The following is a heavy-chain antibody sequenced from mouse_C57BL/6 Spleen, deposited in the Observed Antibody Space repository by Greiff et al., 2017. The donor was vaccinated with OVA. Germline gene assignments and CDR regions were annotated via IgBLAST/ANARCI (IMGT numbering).Heavy chain of an antibody. Sequence: VQLQESGAELARPGASVKLSCKASGYTFTSSGISWVKQRTGQGLEWIGEIYPRSGNTYYNEKFKGQAPLTADKSSSTAYMELRSLTSEDAAVYCCAREITTGVPYYFDDWGKGTTLTVSS. V-gene: IGHV1-81*01. CDR2: IYPRSGNT. CDR1: GYTFTSSG. J-gene: IGHJ2*01. D-gene: IGHD1-1*01. CDR3: AREITTGVPYYFDD.